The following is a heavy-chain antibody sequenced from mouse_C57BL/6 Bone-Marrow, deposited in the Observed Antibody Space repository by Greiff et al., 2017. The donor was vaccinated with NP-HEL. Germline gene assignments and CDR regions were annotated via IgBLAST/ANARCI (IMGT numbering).Heavy chain of an antibody. D-gene: IGHD1-2*01. CDR1: GYTFTDYY. CDR2: IYPGSGNT. J-gene: IGHJ2*01. V-gene: IGHV1-76*01. CDR3: AREGTRLRRDYFDY. Sequence: QVQLQQSGAELVRPGASVKLSCKASGYTFTDYYINWVKQRPGQGLEWIARIYPGSGNTYYNEKFKGKATLTAEKSSSTAYMQLSSLTSEDSAVYFCAREGTRLRRDYFDYWGQGTTLTVSS.